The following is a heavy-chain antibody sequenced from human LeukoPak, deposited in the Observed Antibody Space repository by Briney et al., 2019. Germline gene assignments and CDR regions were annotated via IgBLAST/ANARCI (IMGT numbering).Heavy chain of an antibody. CDR1: GASMSSNY. D-gene: IGHD6-19*01. Sequence: SETLSLTCNVSGASMSSNYWSWIRQPPGKGLEWIGYIYHSGNTNYSPSLESRVTMSVDESKNQFSLRVHFVSAADTAVYYCASTRRAAVAGRFDPWGQGTRVTVSS. CDR3: ASTRRAAVAGRFDP. V-gene: IGHV4-4*09. CDR2: IYHSGNT. J-gene: IGHJ5*02.